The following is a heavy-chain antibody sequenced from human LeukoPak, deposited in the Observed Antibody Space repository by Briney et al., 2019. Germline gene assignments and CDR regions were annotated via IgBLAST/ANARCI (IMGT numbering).Heavy chain of an antibody. D-gene: IGHD5-12*01. Sequence: GGSLRLSCAASGFTFSSYAMHWVRQAPGKGLEWVAVISYDGSNKYYADSVKGRFTISRDNSKNTLYPQMNSLRAEDTAVYYCARDHYSGYDYIDYWGQGTLVTVSS. J-gene: IGHJ4*02. V-gene: IGHV3-30-3*01. CDR2: ISYDGSNK. CDR1: GFTFSSYA. CDR3: ARDHYSGYDYIDY.